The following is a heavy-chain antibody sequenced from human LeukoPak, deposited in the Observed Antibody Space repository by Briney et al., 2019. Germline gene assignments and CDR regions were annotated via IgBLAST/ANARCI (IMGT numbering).Heavy chain of an antibody. V-gene: IGHV3-23*01. Sequence: GGSLRLSCAASGFTFSSYAMSWVRQAPGKGLEWVSAISASGGSTYYADSVKGRFTISRDNSKNTLFLQMNSLRAEDTAVYYCAKGITIFGVVAAAAADAFDIWGQGTMVTVSS. CDR1: GFTFSSYA. CDR2: ISASGGST. CDR3: AKGITIFGVVAAAAADAFDI. J-gene: IGHJ3*02. D-gene: IGHD3-3*01.